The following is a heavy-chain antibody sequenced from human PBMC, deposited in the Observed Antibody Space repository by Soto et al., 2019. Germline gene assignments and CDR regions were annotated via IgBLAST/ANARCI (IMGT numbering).Heavy chain of an antibody. CDR3: ARDGSSTHLYYGLDV. D-gene: IGHD1-26*01. V-gene: IGHV3-33*01. J-gene: IGHJ6*02. Sequence: GGSLRLSCLASVFTCNYYGIHWFRQAPGKGLEWVAVIWYDGTKKDYVDSVQGRFTVSRDNSRNTVHLQMNSLRADDTAIYYCARDGSSTHLYYGLDVWGQGTLVTVSS. CDR2: IWYDGTKK. CDR1: VFTCNYYG.